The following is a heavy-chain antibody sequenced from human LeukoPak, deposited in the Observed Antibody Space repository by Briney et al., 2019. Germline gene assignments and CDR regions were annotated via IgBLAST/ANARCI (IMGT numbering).Heavy chain of an antibody. D-gene: IGHD3-3*01. Sequence: ASVKVSCKASGYTFTSYGISWVRQAPGQGLEWMGWISAYNGNTNYAQKLQGRVTMTTDTSTNTAFMELRSLRSDDTAIYYCARVKIFGVAISNWFDPWGQGTLVTVSS. J-gene: IGHJ5*02. CDR1: GYTFTSYG. CDR2: ISAYNGNT. CDR3: ARVKIFGVAISNWFDP. V-gene: IGHV1-18*01.